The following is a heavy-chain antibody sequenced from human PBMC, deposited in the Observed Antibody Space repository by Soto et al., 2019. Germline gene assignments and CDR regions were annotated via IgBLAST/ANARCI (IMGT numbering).Heavy chain of an antibody. J-gene: IGHJ6*02. CDR2: IYYSGST. CDR3: SRSASTSYYYYGMDV. D-gene: IGHD2-2*01. Sequence: SETLSLTCTVSGGSISSGGYYWSWIRQHPGKGLEWIGYIYYSGSTYYNPSLKSRVTISVDRSKNQFSLKLSSVTAADTAVYYCSRSASTSYYYYGMDVWHPGTTVTVSS. V-gene: IGHV4-31*02. CDR1: GGSISSGGYY.